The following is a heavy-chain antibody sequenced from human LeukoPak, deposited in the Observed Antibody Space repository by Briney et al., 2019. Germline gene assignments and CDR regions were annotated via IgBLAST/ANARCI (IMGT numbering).Heavy chain of an antibody. CDR1: GYTFTSYG. CDR3: ARVSTGPYYYYGMDV. J-gene: IGHJ6*02. D-gene: IGHD1-14*01. V-gene: IGHV1-18*01. Sequence: ASVKVSCKASGYTFTSYGISWVRQAPGQGLEWMGWISAGNGNTKYSQKFQGRVTITRDTSASTAYMELSSLRSEDTAVYYCARVSTGPYYYYGMDVWGQGTTVTVSS. CDR2: ISAGNGNT.